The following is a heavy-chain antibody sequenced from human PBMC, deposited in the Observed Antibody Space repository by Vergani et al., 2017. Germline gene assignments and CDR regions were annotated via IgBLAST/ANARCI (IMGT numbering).Heavy chain of an antibody. CDR3: AKDSSKGYYDILTGYYDY. D-gene: IGHD3-9*01. CDR2: ISWNRGSI. Sequence: EVQLVESGGGLVQPGRSLRLSCAASGFTFDDYAMHWVRQAPGKGLEWVSGISWNRGSIGYADSVKGRFTISRDNAKNSLYLQMNSLRAEDKALYYCAKDSSKGYYDILTGYYDYWGQGTLVTVSS. CDR1: GFTFDDYA. V-gene: IGHV3-9*01. J-gene: IGHJ4*02.